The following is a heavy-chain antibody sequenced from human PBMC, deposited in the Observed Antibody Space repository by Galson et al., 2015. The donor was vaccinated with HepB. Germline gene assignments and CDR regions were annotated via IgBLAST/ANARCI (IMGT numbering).Heavy chain of an antibody. D-gene: IGHD3-22*01. CDR1: GYTFAGYY. CDR2: INPNSGGT. CDR3: ARAYYYDSSGYYYYFDY. Sequence: SVKVSCKASGYTFAGYYMHWVRQAPGQGLEWMGWINPNSGGTNYAQKFQGRVTMTRDTSISTAYMELSRLRSDDTAVYYCARAYYYDSSGYYYYFDYWGQGTLVTVSS. V-gene: IGHV1-2*02. J-gene: IGHJ4*02.